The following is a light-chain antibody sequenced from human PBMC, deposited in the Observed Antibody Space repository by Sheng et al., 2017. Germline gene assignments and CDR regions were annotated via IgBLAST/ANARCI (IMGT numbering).Light chain of an antibody. CDR2: KAS. CDR3: QQYNAYPRT. V-gene: IGKV1-5*03. CDR1: QSIGSS. Sequence: DIQMTQSPSTLSASIGDRVTITCRASQSIGSSLAWYQQKPGRAPKLLIYKASSLESGVPSRFSGSGSGTEFTLTISSLQPVDFATYYCQQYNAYPRTF. J-gene: IGKJ1*01.